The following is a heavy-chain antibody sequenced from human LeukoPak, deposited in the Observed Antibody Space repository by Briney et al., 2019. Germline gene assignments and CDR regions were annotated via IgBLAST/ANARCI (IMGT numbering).Heavy chain of an antibody. V-gene: IGHV3-64*01. Sequence: GVLRLSCAASGFTFISYAMHWVRQAPGKGLEYVSAISSNGGSTYYANSVKGRFTISRDNSKNTLYLQMGSLRAEDMAVYYCARDPDYYDSSGLLDYWGQGTLVTVSS. J-gene: IGHJ4*02. D-gene: IGHD3-22*01. CDR3: ARDPDYYDSSGLLDY. CDR1: GFTFISYA. CDR2: ISSNGGST.